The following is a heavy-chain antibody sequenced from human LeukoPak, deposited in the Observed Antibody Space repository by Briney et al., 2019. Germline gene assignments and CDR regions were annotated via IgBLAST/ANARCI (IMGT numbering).Heavy chain of an antibody. CDR2: IRSDGSNK. D-gene: IGHD3-22*01. CDR1: GFTFSSYE. CDR3: ARAPYYYDSSGLYYYMDV. J-gene: IGHJ6*03. Sequence: GGSLRLSCAASGFTFSSYEMNWVRQAPGKGLEWMAFIRSDGSNKYYADSVKGRFTISRDNAKNSLYLQMNSLRAEDTAVYYCARAPYYYDSSGLYYYMDVWGKGTTVTVSS. V-gene: IGHV3-30*02.